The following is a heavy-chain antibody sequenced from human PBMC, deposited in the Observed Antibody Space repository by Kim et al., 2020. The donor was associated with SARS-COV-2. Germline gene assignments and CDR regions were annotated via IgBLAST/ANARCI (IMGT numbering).Heavy chain of an antibody. CDR2: IYPGDSDT. V-gene: IGHV5-51*01. CDR1: GYSFTSYW. J-gene: IGHJ4*02. CDR3: ARGSHYYGSGSYPFDY. D-gene: IGHD3-10*01. Sequence: GESLKISCKGSGYSFTSYWIGWVRQMPGKGLEWMGIIYPGDSDTRYSPSFQGQVTISADKSISTAYLQWSSLKASDTAMYYCARGSHYYGSGSYPFDYWGQGTLVTVSS.